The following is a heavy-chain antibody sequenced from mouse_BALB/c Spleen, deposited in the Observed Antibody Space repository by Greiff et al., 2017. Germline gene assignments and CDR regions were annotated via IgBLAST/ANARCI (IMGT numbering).Heavy chain of an antibody. Sequence: EVKVVESGGGLVKPGGSLKLSCAASGFTFSDYYMYWVRQTPEKRLEWVATISDGGSYTYYPDTVTGRFTISRDNAKNTLYLEMSSLRSEDTAMYYCARGGDYWGQGTSVTVSS. V-gene: IGHV5-4*02. CDR1: GFTFSDYY. J-gene: IGHJ4*01. CDR3: ARGGDY. CDR2: ISDGGSYT.